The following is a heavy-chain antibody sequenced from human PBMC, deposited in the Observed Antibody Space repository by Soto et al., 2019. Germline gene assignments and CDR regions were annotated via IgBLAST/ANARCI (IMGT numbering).Heavy chain of an antibody. CDR3: GREGGSGSSFPI. D-gene: IGHD3-10*01. CDR2: ISSSGSYI. J-gene: IGHJ4*02. CDR1: GFSFSSYS. Sequence: GGSLRLSCAASGFSFSSYSINWVRQAPGKGLEWVSSISSSGSYIYYADSLKGRFTISRDNAKNSLYLQMNSLRAEDTAVYYCGREGGSGSSFPIWGQGTLVTVSS. V-gene: IGHV3-21*01.